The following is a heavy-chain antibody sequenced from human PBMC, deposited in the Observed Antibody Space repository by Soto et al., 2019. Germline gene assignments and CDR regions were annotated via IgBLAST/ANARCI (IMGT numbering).Heavy chain of an antibody. D-gene: IGHD2-8*01. CDR3: ARYAVWDTLHPFDY. Sequence: QVQLQESGPGLVKPSETLSLTCTVSGGSISSYYWSWIRQPPGKGLEWIGYIYYSGSTNYNPSLKSQVKISVDTSKNQFSLKLSSVTAADTAVYYCARYAVWDTLHPFDYWGQGTLVTVSS. J-gene: IGHJ4*02. CDR2: IYYSGST. V-gene: IGHV4-59*01. CDR1: GGSISSYY.